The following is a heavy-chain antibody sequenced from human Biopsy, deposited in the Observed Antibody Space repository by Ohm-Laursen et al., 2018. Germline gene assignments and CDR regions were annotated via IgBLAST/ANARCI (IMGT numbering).Heavy chain of an antibody. CDR2: INTSGGST. CDR1: GFTFSSYA. D-gene: IGHD4-17*01. J-gene: IGHJ4*02. V-gene: IGHV3-23*01. CDR3: AKPADSYGSEFYFDY. Sequence: GSLRLSRAASGFTFSSYAMTWVRQAPGQGLEWVSVINTSGGSTHYAVSVKGRFTISRDNSKNTLYLRMNSLRAEDTAVYYCAKPADSYGSEFYFDYWGQGTLVTVSS.